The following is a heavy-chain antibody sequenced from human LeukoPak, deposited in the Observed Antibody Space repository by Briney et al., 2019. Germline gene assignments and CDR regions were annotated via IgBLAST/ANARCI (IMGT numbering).Heavy chain of an antibody. D-gene: IGHD6-6*01. CDR2: INLDGSTT. CDR3: ARDPYRSSDGRA. V-gene: IGHV3-74*01. CDR1: GFTFRNHW. Sequence: GGSLRLSCAASGFTFRNHWMHWVRQAPGKGLVWVARINLDGSTTSSADSVQGRFTISRDNAKNTLYLQMNSLRAEDTAVYYCARDPYRSSDGRAWGQGTLVTASS. J-gene: IGHJ5*02.